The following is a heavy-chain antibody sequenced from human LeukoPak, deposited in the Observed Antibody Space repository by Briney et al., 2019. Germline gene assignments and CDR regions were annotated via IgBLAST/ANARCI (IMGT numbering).Heavy chain of an antibody. V-gene: IGHV4-38-2*02. Sequence: PSETLSVTCIVSHYSITSGYYWGWIRQPPGRGLEWIGNIYHSGTTYYHPSLNGRATLLVDTSKNQLSLKINSVTAADTAVYYCARVRGGGWRGAFDTWGQGTAVIVSS. D-gene: IGHD6-19*01. J-gene: IGHJ3*02. CDR3: ARVRGGGWRGAFDT. CDR1: HYSITSGYY. CDR2: IYHSGTT.